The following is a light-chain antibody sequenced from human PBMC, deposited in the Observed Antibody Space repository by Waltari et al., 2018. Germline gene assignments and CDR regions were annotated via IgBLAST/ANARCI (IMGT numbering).Light chain of an antibody. CDR3: SAWDDDLNGLV. CDR1: RSNIGSYS. V-gene: IGLV1-44*01. J-gene: IGLJ2*01. Sequence: QSVLTQPPSASGTPGQRVTISCSGGRSNIGSYSVSWYHQHPGTAPKVLLFSTAHRPSGGRDRFSGSKSGASASLAVDGLQAEEVGDYYCSAWDDDLNGLVFGGGTKLTVL. CDR2: STA.